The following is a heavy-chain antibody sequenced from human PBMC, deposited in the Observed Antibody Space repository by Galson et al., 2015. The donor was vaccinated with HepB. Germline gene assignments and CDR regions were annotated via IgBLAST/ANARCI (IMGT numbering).Heavy chain of an antibody. V-gene: IGHV1-18*01. Sequence: SVKVSCKASGYTFTSYGISWVRQAPGQGLEWMGWISAYNGNTNYAQKLQGRVTMTTDTSTSTAYMELRSLRSDDTAVYYCARNFGYSSSWYEEDAFDIWGQGTMVTVSS. J-gene: IGHJ3*02. CDR3: ARNFGYSSSWYEEDAFDI. CDR2: ISAYNGNT. D-gene: IGHD6-13*01. CDR1: GYTFTSYG.